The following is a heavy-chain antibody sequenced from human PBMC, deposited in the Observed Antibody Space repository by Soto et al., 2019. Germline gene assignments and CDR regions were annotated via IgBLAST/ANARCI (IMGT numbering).Heavy chain of an antibody. CDR3: ARLVLGSSAGFDY. Sequence: QLQLQESGPGLVKPSETLSLTCTVSGGSISSSSYYWGWIRQPPGKGLEWIGSIYYSGRTYYNPSLKSRVTISLDTSKNQFSLKLSSVTAADTAVHYCARLVLGSSAGFDYWGQGTLVTVSS. CDR2: IYYSGRT. D-gene: IGHD6-25*01. CDR1: GGSISSSSYY. J-gene: IGHJ4*02. V-gene: IGHV4-39*01.